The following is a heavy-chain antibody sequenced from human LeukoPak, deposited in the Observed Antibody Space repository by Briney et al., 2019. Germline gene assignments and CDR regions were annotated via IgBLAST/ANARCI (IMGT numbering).Heavy chain of an antibody. CDR2: INHSGST. Sequence: PSETLSLTCAVYGGSFSGYYWSWIRQPPGKGLEWIGEINHSGSTNYNPSLKSRVTISVDTSKNQFSLKLSSVTAADTAVYYCAGGDSSSSDDAFDIWGQGTMVTVSS. CDR3: AGGDSSSSDDAFDI. J-gene: IGHJ3*02. CDR1: GGSFSGYY. D-gene: IGHD6-13*01. V-gene: IGHV4-34*01.